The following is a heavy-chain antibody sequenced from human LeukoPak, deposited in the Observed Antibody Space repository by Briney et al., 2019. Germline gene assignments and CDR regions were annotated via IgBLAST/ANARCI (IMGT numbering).Heavy chain of an antibody. CDR2: ICDSGDRT. Sequence: GGSLRLSCAASRFAFTSLDMCSVRQALGKGLEWVSAICDSGDRTYYADSVKGRFTLSRDNSKNTLYLQMNRMRAEDTAVYYCAKDARRSSGWWFFDHWGQGTLVTVSS. V-gene: IGHV3-23*01. CDR3: AKDARRSSGWWFFDH. CDR1: RFAFTSLD. D-gene: IGHD6-19*01. J-gene: IGHJ4*02.